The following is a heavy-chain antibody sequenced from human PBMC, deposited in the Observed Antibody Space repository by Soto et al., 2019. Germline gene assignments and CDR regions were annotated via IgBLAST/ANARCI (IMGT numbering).Heavy chain of an antibody. J-gene: IGHJ4*02. CDR1: GFTFSSYA. V-gene: IGHV3-23*01. Sequence: EVQLLESGGGLVQPGGSLRLSCAASGFTFSSYAMSWVRQAPGKGLEWVSAISGSGGSTYYADSVKGRFTISRDNSKNTLYLQMNSLRAEDTAVYYCAKDIVVVVAATRNKYFDSWGQGTLVTVSS. CDR2: ISGSGGST. D-gene: IGHD2-15*01. CDR3: AKDIVVVVAATRNKYFDS.